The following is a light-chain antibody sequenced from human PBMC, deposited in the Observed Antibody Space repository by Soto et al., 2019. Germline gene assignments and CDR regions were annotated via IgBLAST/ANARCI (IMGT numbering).Light chain of an antibody. Sequence: DIKWSLSPSFLSASVGDRVTITCRASQGISSYLAWYQQKPGKAPKLLIYAASTLQSGVPSRFSGSGSGTEFTLTISSLQPEDFATYYCQQLNSYPLTFGGGTKVDIK. CDR3: QQLNSYPLT. V-gene: IGKV1-9*01. CDR1: QGISSY. CDR2: AAS. J-gene: IGKJ4*01.